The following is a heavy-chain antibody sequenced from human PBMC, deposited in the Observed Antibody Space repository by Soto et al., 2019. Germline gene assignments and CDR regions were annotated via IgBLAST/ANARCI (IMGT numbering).Heavy chain of an antibody. D-gene: IGHD3-9*01. J-gene: IGHJ4*02. V-gene: IGHV1-69*01. CDR1: GGTFISYS. CDR3: ARASLRYFDWLSLAYDY. CDR2: IIPIFGTA. Sequence: SVNVSFKSSGGTFISYSISWVRQAPGQGLEWMGGIIPIFGTANYAQKFQGRVTITADESTSTAYMELSSLRSEDTAVYYCARASLRYFDWLSLAYDYWGQGTLVTVSS.